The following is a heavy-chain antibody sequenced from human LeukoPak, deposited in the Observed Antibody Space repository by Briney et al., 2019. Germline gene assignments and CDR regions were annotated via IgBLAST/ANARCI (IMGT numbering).Heavy chain of an antibody. J-gene: IGHJ5*02. D-gene: IGHD3-10*01. Sequence: GGSLRLSCAASGVTLSPYGMHWVRQAPGKGLEWVAVISYEGGTQHYADSVKGRFIISRDNPRDTLYLQMNILRTEDTAVYYCAKEGTPQVSTWYDLWGQGTQVIVSS. CDR3: AKEGTPQVSTWYDL. CDR1: GVTLSPYG. V-gene: IGHV3-30*18. CDR2: ISYEGGTQ.